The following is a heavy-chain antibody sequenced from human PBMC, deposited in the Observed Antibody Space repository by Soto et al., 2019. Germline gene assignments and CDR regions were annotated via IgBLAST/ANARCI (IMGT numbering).Heavy chain of an antibody. V-gene: IGHV3-23*01. D-gene: IGHD6-19*01. Sequence: GGSLRLSCAASGFTFSSYAMSWVRQAPGKGLEWVSAISGSGGSTYYADSVKGRFTISRDNSKNTLYLQMNSLRAEDTAVYYCAKVPNWWLAQGGGDAFDIWGQGTMVTVSS. CDR2: ISGSGGST. J-gene: IGHJ3*02. CDR1: GFTFSSYA. CDR3: AKVPNWWLAQGGGDAFDI.